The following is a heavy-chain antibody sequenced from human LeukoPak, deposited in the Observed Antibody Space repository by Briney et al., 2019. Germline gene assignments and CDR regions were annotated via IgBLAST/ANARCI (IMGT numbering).Heavy chain of an antibody. CDR3: ARGYYSSGWGFDP. CDR2: INPNSGGT. V-gene: IGHV1-2*02. D-gene: IGHD6-19*01. Sequence: GASVKVSCKASGYTFTGYYMHWVRQAPGQGLEWVGWINPNSGGTNYAQKFQGGVTMTRDTSISTAYMELSRLRSDDTAVYYCARGYYSSGWGFDPWGQGTLVTVSS. J-gene: IGHJ5*02. CDR1: GYTFTGYY.